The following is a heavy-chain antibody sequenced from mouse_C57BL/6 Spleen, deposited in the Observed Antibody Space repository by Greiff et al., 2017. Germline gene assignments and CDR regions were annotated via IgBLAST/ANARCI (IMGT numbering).Heavy chain of an antibody. V-gene: IGHV3-6*01. J-gene: IGHJ1*03. D-gene: IGHD2-1*01. CDR2: IGYDGSN. CDR1: GYSITSGYY. Sequence: EVQLQESGPGLVKPSQSLSLTCSVTGYSITSGYYWNWIRQFPGNKLEWMGYIGYDGSNNYNPSLKNRISITRDTSKNQFFLKLNSVTTEDTATYYCASIYYGNLGYFDVWGTGTTVTVSS. CDR3: ASIYYGNLGYFDV.